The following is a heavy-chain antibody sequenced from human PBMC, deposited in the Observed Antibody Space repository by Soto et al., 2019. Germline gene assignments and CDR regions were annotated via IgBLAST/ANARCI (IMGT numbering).Heavy chain of an antibody. CDR3: ARGDSSSWYLVDY. J-gene: IGHJ4*02. CDR2: ISYDGSNK. CDR1: GFTFSSYA. D-gene: IGHD6-13*01. V-gene: IGHV3-30-3*01. Sequence: VQLVESGGGVVQPGRSLRLSCAASGFTFSSYAMHWVRQAPGKGLEWVAVISYDGSNKYYADSVKGRFTISRDNSKNTLYLQMNSLRAEDTAVYYCARGDSSSWYLVDYWGQGTLVTVSS.